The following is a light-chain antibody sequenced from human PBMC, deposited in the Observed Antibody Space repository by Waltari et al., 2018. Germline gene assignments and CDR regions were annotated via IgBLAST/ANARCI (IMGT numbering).Light chain of an antibody. CDR3: QQSYSTWT. V-gene: IGKV1-33*01. Sequence: DIQMTQSPSSLSASVGDRVTITCQASQDISNYLNWYHQKPGKAPKLLIYDASNLETGVPSRFSGSGSGTDFTFTISSLQPGDFATYYCQQSYSTWTSGQGTKVEIK. CDR1: QDISNY. J-gene: IGKJ1*01. CDR2: DAS.